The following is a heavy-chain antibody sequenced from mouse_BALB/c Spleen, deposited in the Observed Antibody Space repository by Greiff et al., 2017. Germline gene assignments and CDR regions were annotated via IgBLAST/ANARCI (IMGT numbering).Heavy chain of an antibody. Sequence: EVKLMESGGDLVKPGGSLKLSCAASGFTFSSYGMSWVRQTPDKRLEWVATISSDGSYTFYPASVKGRFTISRDNAKNTLYLQMSSLKSEDTAMYYCARLLTGDWYFDVWGAGTTVTVSS. D-gene: IGHD4-1*01. CDR2: ISSDGSYT. CDR1: GFTFSSYG. CDR3: ARLLTGDWYFDV. J-gene: IGHJ1*01. V-gene: IGHV5-6*01.